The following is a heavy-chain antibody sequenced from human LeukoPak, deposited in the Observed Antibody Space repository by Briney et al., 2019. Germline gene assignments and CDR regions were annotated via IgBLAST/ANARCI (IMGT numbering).Heavy chain of an antibody. D-gene: IGHD3-10*01. J-gene: IGHJ5*02. CDR2: MYYSGST. CDR3: ARGGYYGSGNDFRFDP. CDR1: GYSISSGYF. V-gene: IGHV4-38-2*02. Sequence: SETLSLTCTVSGYSISSGYFWGWIRQPPGKGLEWIGYMYYSGSTNYNPSLKSRVTISVDTSKNQFSLKLSSVTAADTAIYYCARGGYYGSGNDFRFDPWGQGTLVTVSS.